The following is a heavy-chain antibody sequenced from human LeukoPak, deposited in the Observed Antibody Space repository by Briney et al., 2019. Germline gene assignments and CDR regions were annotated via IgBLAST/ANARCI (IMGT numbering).Heavy chain of an antibody. CDR1: GFTFSSYS. D-gene: IGHD4-23*01. CDR2: ISSSSSTI. J-gene: IGHJ4*02. CDR3: AKERYLVTGSPFDY. V-gene: IGHV3-48*01. Sequence: PGGSLRLSCAASGFTFSSYSMNWVRQAPGKGLEWVSYISSSSSTIYYADSVKGRFTISRDNSKNTLYLQMNSLRAEDTAVYYCAKERYLVTGSPFDYWGQGTLVTVSS.